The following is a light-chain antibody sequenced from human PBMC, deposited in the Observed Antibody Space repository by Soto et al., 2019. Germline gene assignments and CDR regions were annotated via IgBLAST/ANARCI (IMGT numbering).Light chain of an antibody. Sequence: DIKMNQSPSALSAYVGDRVTITCRASQSISSYLNWYQQKPGKAPKLLIYKASSLESGVPSRFSGSGSGTEFTLTISSLQPDDFATYYCQQYNSSFGQGTKVDIK. CDR3: QQYNSS. CDR1: QSISSY. V-gene: IGKV1-5*03. CDR2: KAS. J-gene: IGKJ1*01.